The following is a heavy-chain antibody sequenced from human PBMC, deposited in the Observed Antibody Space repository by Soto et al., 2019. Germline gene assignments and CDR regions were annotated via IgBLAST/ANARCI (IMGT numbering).Heavy chain of an antibody. D-gene: IGHD3-22*01. Sequence: SVKVSCKASGGTFSSYAISWVRQAPGQGLEWMGGIIPIFGTANYAQKFQGRVTITADESTSTAYMELSSLRSEDTAVYYCARDTPYDSSGYPSPYYYGMDVWGQGTTVTVSS. V-gene: IGHV1-69*13. CDR2: IIPIFGTA. CDR1: GGTFSSYA. CDR3: ARDTPYDSSGYPSPYYYGMDV. J-gene: IGHJ6*02.